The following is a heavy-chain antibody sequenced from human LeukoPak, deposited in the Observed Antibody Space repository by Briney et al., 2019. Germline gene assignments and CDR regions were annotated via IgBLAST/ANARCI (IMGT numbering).Heavy chain of an antibody. CDR2: IYYSGST. V-gene: IGHV4-39*01. CDR1: GSSISSSNYY. Sequence: SETLSLTCTVSGSSISSSNYYWGWIRQPPGTGLDWIGSIYYSGSTYYNPSLKSRVTISVDTSKNQFSLKLSSVTAADTAVYYCARAATDGYNANWFDPWGQGTLVTVSS. CDR3: ARAATDGYNANWFDP. J-gene: IGHJ5*02. D-gene: IGHD5-24*01.